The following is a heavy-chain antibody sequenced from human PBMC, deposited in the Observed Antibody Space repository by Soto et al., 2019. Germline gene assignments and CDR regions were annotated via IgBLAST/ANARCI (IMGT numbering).Heavy chain of an antibody. V-gene: IGHV3-23*01. J-gene: IGHJ6*02. CDR1: GFTFSSYA. Sequence: GGSLRLSCAASGFTFSSYAMSWVRQAPGKGLEWVSAISGSGGSTYYADSVKGRFTISRDNSKNTLYLQMNSLRAEDTAVYYCARSSRRYYYGMDVWGQGTTVTVSS. D-gene: IGHD6-6*01. CDR3: ARSSRRYYYGMDV. CDR2: ISGSGGST.